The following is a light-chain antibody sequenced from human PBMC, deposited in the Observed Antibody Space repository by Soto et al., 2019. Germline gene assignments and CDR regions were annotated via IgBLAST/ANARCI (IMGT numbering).Light chain of an antibody. CDR2: LGS. CDR1: QSLLDRNGYTF. J-gene: IGKJ2*01. Sequence: DVVMTQSPLSLPVTPGEPASISCRSSQSLLDRNGYTFLDWYLQKPGQSPQLLIYLGSNRASGVPDRFSGSGSGTDFTLKISRVEAEDVGVYYCMQALQTPYTFGQGTKLEIK. V-gene: IGKV2-28*01. CDR3: MQALQTPYT.